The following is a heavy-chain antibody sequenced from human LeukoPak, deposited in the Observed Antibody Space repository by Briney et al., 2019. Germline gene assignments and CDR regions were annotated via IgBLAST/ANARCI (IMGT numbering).Heavy chain of an antibody. CDR3: AKPSSIVIVPTALQRSLDY. J-gene: IGHJ4*02. V-gene: IGHV3-23*01. CDR2: ISGSGGTT. D-gene: IGHD2/OR15-2a*01. Sequence: GGSLRLSCTASGFTFRNYAMTLVRQAPGKGLEWVSTISGSGGTTYYADSVKGRLSISRDNSKNTLSLQMNSLRAEDTAVYYCAKPSSIVIVPTALQRSLDYWGQGALVTVSS. CDR1: GFTFRNYA.